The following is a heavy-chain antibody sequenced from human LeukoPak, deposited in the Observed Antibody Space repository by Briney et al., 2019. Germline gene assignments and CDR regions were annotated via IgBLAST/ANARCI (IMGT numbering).Heavy chain of an antibody. CDR1: GGSISSGSYY. Sequence: SETLSLTCTVSGGSISSGSYYWSWIRQPAGKGLEWLGRIDPSGSTTYNPSLESRVSMSIDTAKSHFSLKLRSVTAADTAVYYCAREVRGSSSAYEGNWFDPWGQGTQVSVSS. J-gene: IGHJ5*02. CDR3: AREVRGSSSAYEGNWFDP. D-gene: IGHD3-22*01. V-gene: IGHV4-61*02. CDR2: IDPSGST.